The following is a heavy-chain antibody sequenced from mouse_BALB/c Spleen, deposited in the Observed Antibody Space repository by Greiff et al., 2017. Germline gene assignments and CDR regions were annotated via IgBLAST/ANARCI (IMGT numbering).Heavy chain of an antibody. CDR3: ARGASYYGSGVYAMDY. V-gene: IGHV5-17*02. Sequence: EVQGVESGGGLVQPGGSRKLSCAASGFTFSSFGMHWVRQAPEKGLEWVAYISSGSSTIYYADTVKGRFTISRDNPKNTLFLQMTSLRSEDTAMYYCARGASYYGSGVYAMDYSGQGTSVTVSS. D-gene: IGHD1-1*01. J-gene: IGHJ4*01. CDR1: GFTFSSFG. CDR2: ISSGSSTI.